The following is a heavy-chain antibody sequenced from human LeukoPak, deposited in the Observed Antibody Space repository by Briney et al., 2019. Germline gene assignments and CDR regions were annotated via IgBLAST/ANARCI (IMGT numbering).Heavy chain of an antibody. D-gene: IGHD6-19*01. CDR2: IRYDGSNK. V-gene: IGHV3-30*02. CDR3: AKDSSGWRNYYYYMDV. CDR1: GFTFSSYG. J-gene: IGHJ6*03. Sequence: GRSLRLSCAASGFTFSSYGMHWVRQAPGKGLEWVACIRYDGSNKYYADSVKGRFTISRDNSKNTLYLQMNSLRAEDTAVYYCAKDSSGWRNYYYYMDVWGKGTTVTISS.